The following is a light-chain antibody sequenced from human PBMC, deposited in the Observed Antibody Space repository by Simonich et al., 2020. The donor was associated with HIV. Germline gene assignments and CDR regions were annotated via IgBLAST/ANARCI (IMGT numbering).Light chain of an antibody. V-gene: IGLV2-14*01. J-gene: IGLJ3*02. CDR3: SSYTSSSTWV. CDR1: SSDVGGYNY. Sequence: QSALTQPASVSGSPGQSITISCTETSSDVGGYNYVSWYQQHPGKPPKLMIYDVSKRPSGVSNRFSGSKSGNTASLTISGLQAEDEADYYCSSYTSSSTWVFGGGTKLTVL. CDR2: DVS.